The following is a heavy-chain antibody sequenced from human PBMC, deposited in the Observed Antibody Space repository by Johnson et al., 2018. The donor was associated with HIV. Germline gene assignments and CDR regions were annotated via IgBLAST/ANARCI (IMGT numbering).Heavy chain of an antibody. J-gene: IGHJ3*02. D-gene: IGHD5-24*01. V-gene: IGHV3-30-3*01. CDR1: GFSISDSA. CDR2: ISKDGDNE. CDR3: TRDWGGDGYSWGLGCEI. Sequence: QMLLVESGGGVVQPGGSLRLSCLASGFSISDSAIHWVRQAPGKGLESVAVISKDGDNEHYADSVKGRFTVSRDHSKNTLNLKMNSLRPEDTGVYNCTRDWGGDGYSWGLGCEIWGPGTVVAVSS.